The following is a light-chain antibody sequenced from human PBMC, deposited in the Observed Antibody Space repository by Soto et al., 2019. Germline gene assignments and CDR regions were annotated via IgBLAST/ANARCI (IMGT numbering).Light chain of an antibody. Sequence: EIVLTQSPGTLSLSPGERATLSCRASQSVSTNYLAWYQRKPGQAPRLLIYGESSRATDIPDRFSGSGSGTDFTLTITRLKPDNFAVYYCQQYGSSPPTFGQGTKLEIK. CDR2: GES. CDR3: QQYGSSPPT. V-gene: IGKV3-20*01. J-gene: IGKJ1*01. CDR1: QSVSTNY.